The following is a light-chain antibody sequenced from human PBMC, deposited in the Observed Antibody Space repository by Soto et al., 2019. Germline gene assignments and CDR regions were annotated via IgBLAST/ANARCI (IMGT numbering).Light chain of an antibody. V-gene: IGLV3-25*03. CDR2: KDI. Sequence: SYELTQPQSVSVSPGQTARITCSGDSLPKQYAYWYQQKPGQAPVLLISKDIERPSGIPERFSGSSSGTTVTLTISGVQAEDEADYYYQSADSSGSYKVFGGGTKLTVL. J-gene: IGLJ3*02. CDR1: SLPKQY. CDR3: QSADSSGSYKV.